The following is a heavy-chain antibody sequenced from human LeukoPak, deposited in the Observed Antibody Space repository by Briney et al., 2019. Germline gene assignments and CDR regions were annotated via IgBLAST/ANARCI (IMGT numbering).Heavy chain of an antibody. V-gene: IGHV3-23*01. CDR2: ISAGKGNT. CDR3: AKQDYASSGYQFDY. J-gene: IGHJ4*02. CDR1: AFTLSTYA. Sequence: GGSLRLSCAASAFTLSTYAMSWVRQAPGKGLEWVSGISAGKGNTYYADSVKGRFIISRDNSKNTLSLQMNSLRAEDTAVFYCAKQDYASSGYQFDYWGQGTLVTVSS. D-gene: IGHD3-22*01.